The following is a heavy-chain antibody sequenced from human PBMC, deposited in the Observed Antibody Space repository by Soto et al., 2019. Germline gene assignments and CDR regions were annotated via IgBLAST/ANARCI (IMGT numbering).Heavy chain of an antibody. Sequence: QVQLVQSGDEVKKPGASVKVSCKTSGYTFTTYAMHWVRQAPGQRLEWMGWINIGNGDTKFSQKFQGRVTFTRDTSASTAYMELSSLRSEDTAVYYFARNGVGTYHFDYWGQGTLVTVSS. D-gene: IGHD1-1*01. J-gene: IGHJ4*02. V-gene: IGHV1-3*04. CDR1: GYTFTTYA. CDR3: ARNGVGTYHFDY. CDR2: INIGNGDT.